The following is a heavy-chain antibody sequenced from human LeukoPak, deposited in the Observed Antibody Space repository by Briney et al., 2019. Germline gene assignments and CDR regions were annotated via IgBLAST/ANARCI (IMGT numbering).Heavy chain of an antibody. J-gene: IGHJ6*02. Sequence: GGSLRLSCAASGFTFSNAYMNWVRQAPGKGLEWVSVIYSGGSTYYADSVKGRFTISRDNSKNTLYLQMNSLRAEDTAVYYCARAHPSGYYYYGMDVWGQGTTVTVSS. D-gene: IGHD2-15*01. CDR3: ARAHPSGYYYYGMDV. CDR2: IYSGGST. V-gene: IGHV3-53*01. CDR1: GFTFSNAY.